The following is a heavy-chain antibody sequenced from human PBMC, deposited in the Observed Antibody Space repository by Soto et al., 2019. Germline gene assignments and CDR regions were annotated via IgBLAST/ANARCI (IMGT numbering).Heavy chain of an antibody. Sequence: SLRVSCAASGFTFSSYGMHCVRQAPGKGLEWVAVISYDGSNKYYADSVKGRFTISRDNSKNTLYLQMNSLRAEDTAVYYCAKAATAMGEYYYYYYGMDVWGEGTKVTVSP. CDR1: GFTFSSYG. CDR2: ISYDGSNK. D-gene: IGHD5-18*01. CDR3: AKAATAMGEYYYYYYGMDV. J-gene: IGHJ6*04. V-gene: IGHV3-30*18.